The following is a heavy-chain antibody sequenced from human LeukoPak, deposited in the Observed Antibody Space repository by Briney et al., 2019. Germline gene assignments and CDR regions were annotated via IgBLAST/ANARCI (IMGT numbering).Heavy chain of an antibody. Sequence: SETLSPTCTVSGGPITTYYWSWIRQPPGKGLEWIGYMSYRGSTNYNPSLKSRVTISIDTSRNQFSLKLNSVTAPDTAVFYCARGLGQYCVSTICQDYWGRGSLVTVSS. J-gene: IGHJ4*02. CDR1: GGPITTYY. V-gene: IGHV4-59*01. D-gene: IGHD2-2*01. CDR2: MSYRGST. CDR3: ARGLGQYCVSTICQDY.